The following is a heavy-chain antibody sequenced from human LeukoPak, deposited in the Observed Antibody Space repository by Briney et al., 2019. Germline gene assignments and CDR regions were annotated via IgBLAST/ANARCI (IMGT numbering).Heavy chain of an antibody. CDR2: IYYSGGT. J-gene: IGHJ3*02. V-gene: IGHV4-59*08. D-gene: IGHD6-6*01. Sequence: SETLSLTCTGSGGSISGYYWSWIRQPPGKGLEWIGYIYYSGGTNYNPSLKSRLTISIDTSENQFSLKLSSVTAADTAVYYCAREYSSSSGRRAFDIWGQGTMVTVSS. CDR1: GGSISGYY. CDR3: AREYSSSSGRRAFDI.